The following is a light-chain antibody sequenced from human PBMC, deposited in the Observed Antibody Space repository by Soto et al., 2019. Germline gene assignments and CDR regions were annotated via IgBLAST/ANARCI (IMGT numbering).Light chain of an antibody. J-gene: IGLJ3*02. V-gene: IGLV1-44*01. CDR2: GNS. CDR1: SSNIGSNT. CDR3: AAGDDSLSGHWV. Sequence: QSVLTQPPSASGTPGQRVTISCSGSSSNIGSNTVNWYQQFPGTAPKLLIYGNSQRPSGVPGRFSGSKSATSASLTISGLQSEDEADYYCAAGDDSLSGHWVFGGGTKVTV.